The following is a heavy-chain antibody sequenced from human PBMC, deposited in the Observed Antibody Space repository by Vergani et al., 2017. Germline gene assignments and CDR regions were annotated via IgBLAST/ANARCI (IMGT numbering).Heavy chain of an antibody. CDR1: GYSIGSGFY. Sequence: QVRLEESGPGLVKPSETLSLTCSVSGYSIGSGFYWGWIRQSPGVGLQWLTSIHNSGTTYHNPSLKSRVSVSLDTSKNRFSLNLTSVTATDTAVYYCARSQGDYWYFDLWGPGSLVTVSS. D-gene: IGHD2-21*01. CDR3: ARSQGDYWYFDL. CDR2: IHNSGTT. J-gene: IGHJ2*01. V-gene: IGHV4-38-2*01.